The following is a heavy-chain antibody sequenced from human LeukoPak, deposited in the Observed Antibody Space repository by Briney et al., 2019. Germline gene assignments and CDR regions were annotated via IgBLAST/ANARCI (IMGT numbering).Heavy chain of an antibody. J-gene: IGHJ4*02. CDR2: IYYSGST. CDR3: AREYYDFRSGYYYFDY. V-gene: IGHV4-59*11. Sequence: SETLFLTCTVSGGSISSHYWSWIRQPPGKGLEWIGYIYYSGSTNYNPSLKGRVTISVDTSKNQFSLKLSSVTAADTAVYYCAREYYDFRSGYYYFDYWGQGTLVTVSS. D-gene: IGHD3-3*01. CDR1: GGSISSHY.